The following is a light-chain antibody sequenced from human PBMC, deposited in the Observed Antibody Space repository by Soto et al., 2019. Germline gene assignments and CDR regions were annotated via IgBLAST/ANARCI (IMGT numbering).Light chain of an antibody. CDR1: QTISSW. V-gene: IGKV1-5*03. CDR3: QHYNIYSEA. CDR2: KAS. Sequence: DIQMTQSPSTLSGSVGDRVTITCRASQTISSWLAWYQQKPGKAPKLLIYKASTLKSGVPSRFSGSGSGTEFTLTISSLQPDDFATYYCQHYNIYSEAFGQGTIVDI. J-gene: IGKJ1*01.